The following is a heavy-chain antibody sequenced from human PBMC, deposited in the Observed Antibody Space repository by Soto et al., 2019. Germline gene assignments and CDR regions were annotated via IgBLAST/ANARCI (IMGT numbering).Heavy chain of an antibody. Sequence: LSLTCTVSGGSISSHYWSWVRQAPGKGLEWIGHIYYRGSTNYNPSLRSRSTISVDTSKNQFSLKLNSVTTADTAVYYCARDGREASGMDVWGQGTKVTVPS. D-gene: IGHD1-26*01. CDR2: IYYRGST. V-gene: IGHV4-59*11. CDR1: GGSISSHY. CDR3: ARDGREASGMDV. J-gene: IGHJ6*02.